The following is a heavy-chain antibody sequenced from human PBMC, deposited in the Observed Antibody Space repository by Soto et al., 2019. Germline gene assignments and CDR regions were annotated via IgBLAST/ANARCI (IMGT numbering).Heavy chain of an antibody. CDR1: GYTFTNFG. V-gene: IGHV1-18*01. D-gene: IGHD2-2*02. Sequence: QVQLVQSGAEVKKPGASVRVSCRASGYTFTNFGVTWVRRAPGQGLEWMGWVSAYTDTPNYAQKFEGRVTMTIDTSTSTAYKDLRSLTSDDTAVYYCARLIPAVEAWFDPWGQGTLVTVSS. CDR3: ARLIPAVEAWFDP. J-gene: IGHJ5*02. CDR2: VSAYTDTP.